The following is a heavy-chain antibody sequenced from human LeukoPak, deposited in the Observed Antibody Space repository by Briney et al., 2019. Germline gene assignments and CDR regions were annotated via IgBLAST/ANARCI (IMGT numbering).Heavy chain of an antibody. CDR2: IYYSGSA. CDR1: GGSISSYY. D-gene: IGHD1-26*01. J-gene: IGHJ3*02. CDR3: ARREWELLRAFDI. V-gene: IGHV4-59*08. Sequence: SETLSLTCTVSGGSISSYYWSWIRQPPGKGLEWIGYIYYSGSANYNPSLKSRVTISVDTSKNQFSLKLSSVTAADTAVYYCARREWELLRAFDIWGQGTMVTASS.